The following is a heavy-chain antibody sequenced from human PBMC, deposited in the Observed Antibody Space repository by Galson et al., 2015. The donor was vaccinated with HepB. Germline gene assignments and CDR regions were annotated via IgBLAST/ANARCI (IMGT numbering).Heavy chain of an antibody. CDR3: ARVARDGYRYFDY. CDR2: ISSSSSYT. CDR1: GFTFSDYY. V-gene: IGHV3-11*06. Sequence: SLRLSCAASGFTFSDYYMSWIRQAPGKGLEWVSYISSSSSYTNYADSVKGRFTISRDNAKNSLYLQMNSLRAEDTAVYYCARVARDGYRYFDYWGQGTLVTVSS. J-gene: IGHJ4*02. D-gene: IGHD5-24*01.